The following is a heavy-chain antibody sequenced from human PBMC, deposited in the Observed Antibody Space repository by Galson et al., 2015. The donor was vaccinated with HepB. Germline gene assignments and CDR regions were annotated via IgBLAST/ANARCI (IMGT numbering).Heavy chain of an antibody. Sequence: SLRLSCAASDMIFMSYAMYWVRQTPGKGLEWVAVISFDGNKNSLVDSVKGRFTVSRDNSQNTLFLQTNSLTVEDTGVYYCARSRPTRFHYYYGMDVWGQGTTVTVS. CDR2: ISFDGNKN. J-gene: IGHJ6*02. V-gene: IGHV3-30*04. CDR3: ARSRPTRFHYYYGMDV. D-gene: IGHD1-1*01. CDR1: DMIFMSYA.